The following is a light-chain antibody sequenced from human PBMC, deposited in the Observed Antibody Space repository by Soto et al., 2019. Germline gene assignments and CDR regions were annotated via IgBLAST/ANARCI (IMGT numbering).Light chain of an antibody. CDR1: QSISSS. V-gene: IGKV1-5*01. CDR2: DAS. CDR3: QQYHRYSWT. Sequence: DIQMTQSPSTLSASVGDRVSIACRASQSISSSLACYQQKPGKAPKLLIYDASSLERGVPSRFSGSGSGTEFSLSLNSLQPQDFATYYCQQYHRYSWTFGQGTKVEIK. J-gene: IGKJ1*01.